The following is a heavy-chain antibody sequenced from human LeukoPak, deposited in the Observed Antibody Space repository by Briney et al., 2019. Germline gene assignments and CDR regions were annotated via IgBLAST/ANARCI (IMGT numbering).Heavy chain of an antibody. CDR2: IFYSGTY. V-gene: IGHV4-59*01. Sequence: SETLSLTCTVSGGCIRRNFWSWIRQPPGKGLEWIGYIFYSGTYNYNPSLKSRPTISIDTSKNQFSLRLSSVTAADTAVYYCAEEDRDNYYFDSWGQGTLVTVSS. CDR3: AEEDRDNYYFDS. CDR1: GGCIRRNF. J-gene: IGHJ4*02. D-gene: IGHD5-24*01.